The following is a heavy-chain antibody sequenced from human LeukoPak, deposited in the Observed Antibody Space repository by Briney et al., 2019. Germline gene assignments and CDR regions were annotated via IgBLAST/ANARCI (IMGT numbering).Heavy chain of an antibody. Sequence: PGGSLRLSCAASGFTFSSYAMHWVRQAPGKGLEWVAVLWHDGSDKYYADSVKGRFTISRDNSKNTLFLQMNSLRAEDTAAYYCAKATMMVREVVDFWSQGTLVTVSS. J-gene: IGHJ4*02. D-gene: IGHD3-10*01. V-gene: IGHV3-33*06. CDR1: GFTFSSYA. CDR3: AKATMMVREVVDF. CDR2: LWHDGSDK.